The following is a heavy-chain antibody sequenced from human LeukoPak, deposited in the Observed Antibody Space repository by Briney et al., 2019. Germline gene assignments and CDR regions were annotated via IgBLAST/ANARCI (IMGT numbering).Heavy chain of an antibody. CDR3: ARTDVYCSGGSCYSSSYIY. J-gene: IGHJ4*02. V-gene: IGHV3-66*01. Sequence: GGSLRLSCAASGFTVSSNYMSWVRQAPGMGLEWVSVIYSGGSTYYADSVKGRFTISRDNSKNTLYLQMNSLRAEDTAVYYCARTDVYCSGGSCYSSSYIYWGQGTLVTVSS. CDR2: IYSGGST. D-gene: IGHD2-15*01. CDR1: GFTVSSNY.